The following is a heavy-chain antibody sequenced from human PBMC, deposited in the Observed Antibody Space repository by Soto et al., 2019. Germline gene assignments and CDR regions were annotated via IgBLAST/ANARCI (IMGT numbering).Heavy chain of an antibody. CDR3: VRDHRL. V-gene: IGHV4-31*03. D-gene: IGHD6-19*01. CDR2: IYYKGSI. Sequence: QVQLQESGPGLVKPSQTLSLTCTVSVGSISSGGYYWSWIRQHPGKGLEWIGYIYYKGSIYYNPSLKSRVIISVDTSKNQFSLELSSVTAAAKAVYYCVRDHRLWGQGTLVTVSS. CDR1: VGSISSGGYY. J-gene: IGHJ4*02.